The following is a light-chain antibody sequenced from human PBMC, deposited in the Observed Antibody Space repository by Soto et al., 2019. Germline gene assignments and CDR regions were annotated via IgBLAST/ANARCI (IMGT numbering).Light chain of an antibody. CDR3: FSFTTTTNNV. Sequence: QSMLTQPASLSVSPGQSITISCTGTSSDIGAYDYVSWFQQHPGKAPKLMISEVNNRPSGVSNRFSGSKSGNTAYLTISGLQVEEQAGYFCFSFTTTTNNVFGTGTKVTVL. J-gene: IGLJ1*01. V-gene: IGLV2-14*01. CDR1: SSDIGAYDY. CDR2: EVN.